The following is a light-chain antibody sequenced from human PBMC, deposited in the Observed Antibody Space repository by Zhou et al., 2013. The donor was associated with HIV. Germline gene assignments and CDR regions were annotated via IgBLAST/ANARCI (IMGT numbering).Light chain of an antibody. J-gene: IGKJ1*01. CDR1: QSISSQ. CDR2: GAS. CDR3: QQTESMPWT. Sequence: AIRVTQSPSSLSASTGDRINITCRAGQSISSQLAWYQQKPGKAPNLLIYGASTLQSGVPSRFSGSGSGTDFTLTISSLQPEDFASYYCQQTESMPWTFGQGTKVDIK. V-gene: IGKV1-8*01.